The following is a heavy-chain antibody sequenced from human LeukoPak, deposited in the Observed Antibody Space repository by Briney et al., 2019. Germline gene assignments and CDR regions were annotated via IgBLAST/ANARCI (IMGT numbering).Heavy chain of an antibody. V-gene: IGHV4-39*01. Sequence: SETLSLTCTVSGGSISSSSYYWGWIRQPPGKGLEWIGSIYYSGSTYYNPSLKSRVTISVDTSKNQFSLKLSSVTAADTAVYYCARGHDNWKRTYYYYGMDVWGQGTTVTVSS. CDR3: ARGHDNWKRTYYYYGMDV. J-gene: IGHJ6*02. D-gene: IGHD1-20*01. CDR1: GGSISSSSYY. CDR2: IYYSGST.